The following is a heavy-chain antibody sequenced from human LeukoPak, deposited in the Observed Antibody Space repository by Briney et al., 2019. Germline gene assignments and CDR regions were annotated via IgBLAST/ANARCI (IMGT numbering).Heavy chain of an antibody. V-gene: IGHV3-23*01. CDR3: AREPHFMGNDY. J-gene: IGHJ4*02. D-gene: IGHD1-26*01. CDR2: ISDQT. Sequence: GGSLRLSCAVSGFTFSIYAMAWVRQAPGKGLEWVSGISDQTYYADSVRGRFTISRDNSKNTLYLQMNSLRAEDTGVYYCAREPHFMGNDYWGQGTLVTVSS. CDR1: GFTFSIYA.